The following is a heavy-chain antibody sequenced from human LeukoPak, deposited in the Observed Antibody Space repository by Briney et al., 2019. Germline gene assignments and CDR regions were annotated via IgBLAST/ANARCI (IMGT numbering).Heavy chain of an antibody. Sequence: SETLSLTCTVSGGSISSYYWSWIRQPPGKGLEWIGYIYYSGSTNYNPSLKSRVTISVDTSKSQFSLKLSSVTAADTAVYYCARDRPTIYSGSYLPNAFDIWGQGIMVTVSS. D-gene: IGHD1-26*01. CDR2: IYYSGST. V-gene: IGHV4-59*01. CDR3: ARDRPTIYSGSYLPNAFDI. CDR1: GGSISSYY. J-gene: IGHJ3*02.